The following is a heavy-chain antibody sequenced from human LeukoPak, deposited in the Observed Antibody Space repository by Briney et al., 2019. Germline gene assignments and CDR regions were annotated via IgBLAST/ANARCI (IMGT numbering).Heavy chain of an antibody. J-gene: IGHJ4*02. CDR2: INHSGST. V-gene: IGHV4-34*01. Sequence: PSETLSLTCAVYGGSFSGYYWSWIRQPPGKGLEWIGEINHSGSTNYNPSLKSRVTISVDTSKNQFSLKLSSVTAADTAVYYCARADSSGWYDYFDYWGQGTLVTVSS. CDR1: GGSFSGYY. D-gene: IGHD6-19*01. CDR3: ARADSSGWYDYFDY.